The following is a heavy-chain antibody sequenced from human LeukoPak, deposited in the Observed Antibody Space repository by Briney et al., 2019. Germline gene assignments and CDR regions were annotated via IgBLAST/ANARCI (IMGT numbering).Heavy chain of an antibody. CDR3: ARDGRDYYDSSGPSPFDI. Sequence: GGSLRLSCAASGLTFSSYSMNWVRQAPGKGLEWVSSISSSSSYIYYADSVKGRFTISRDNAKNSLYLQMNSLRAEDTAVYYCARDGRDYYDSSGPSPFDIWGQGTMVTVSS. V-gene: IGHV3-21*01. CDR1: GLTFSSYS. J-gene: IGHJ3*02. CDR2: ISSSSSYI. D-gene: IGHD3-22*01.